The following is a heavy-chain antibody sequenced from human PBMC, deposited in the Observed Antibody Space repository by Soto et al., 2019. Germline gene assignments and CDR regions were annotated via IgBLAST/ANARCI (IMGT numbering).Heavy chain of an antibody. Sequence: EVQLLESGGGLVHPGWSLRLSCAASGFTFSAYDMSWVRQAPGKGLEWVSAISGSGGSTYYADSVKGRFTISRDNSKNTLFLQMNSLRAEDTAVYYCARGRLTSWGQGTLVTVSS. CDR2: ISGSGGST. V-gene: IGHV3-23*01. CDR3: ARGRLTS. CDR1: GFTFSAYD. D-gene: IGHD2-21*02. J-gene: IGHJ5*02.